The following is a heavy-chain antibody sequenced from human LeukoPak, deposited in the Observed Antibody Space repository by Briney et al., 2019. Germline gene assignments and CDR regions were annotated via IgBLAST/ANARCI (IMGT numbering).Heavy chain of an antibody. CDR3: ARGDTIFGVALGYYFDY. Sequence: SETLSLTCTVSGGSISSGGYYWSWIRQHPGKGLERIGYIYYSGSTYYNPSLKSRVTISVDTSKNQFSLKLSSVTAADTAVYYCARGDTIFGVALGYYFDYWGQGTLVTVSS. V-gene: IGHV4-31*03. J-gene: IGHJ4*02. CDR1: GGSISSGGYY. D-gene: IGHD3-3*01. CDR2: IYYSGST.